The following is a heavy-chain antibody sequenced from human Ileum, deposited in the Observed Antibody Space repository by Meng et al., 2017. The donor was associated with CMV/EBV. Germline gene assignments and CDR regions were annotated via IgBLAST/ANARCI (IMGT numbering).Heavy chain of an antibody. CDR1: GGSISSYY. CDR3: ARGGVMDALDI. Sequence: SETLSLTCTVSGGSISSYYWSWIRQPPGRGLEWIGCVLYSGSTSYNPSLKSQVTISVDTSKNRFTLKLSSVTAADTAVYYCARGGVMDALDIWGQGTMVTVSS. J-gene: IGHJ3*02. CDR2: VLYSGST. D-gene: IGHD2-8*01. V-gene: IGHV4-59*01.